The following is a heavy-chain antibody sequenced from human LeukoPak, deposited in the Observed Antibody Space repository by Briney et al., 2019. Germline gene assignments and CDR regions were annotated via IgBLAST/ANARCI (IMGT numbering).Heavy chain of an antibody. CDR1: GGTFSSYA. D-gene: IGHD5-12*01. CDR3: ARGARGYGGPYYYYGMDV. V-gene: IGHV1-69*13. J-gene: IGHJ6*04. CDR2: IIPIFGTA. Sequence: ASVKVSCKASGGTFSSYAISWVRQAPGQGLEWMGGIIPIFGTANYAQKFQGRVTITADESTSTAYMELSSLRFEDTAVYYCARGARGYGGPYYYYGMDVWGKGTTVTVSS.